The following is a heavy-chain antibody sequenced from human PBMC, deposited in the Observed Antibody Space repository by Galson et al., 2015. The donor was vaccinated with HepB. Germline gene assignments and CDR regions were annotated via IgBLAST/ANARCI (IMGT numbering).Heavy chain of an antibody. CDR2: ISHDGRNT. J-gene: IGHJ4*02. Sequence: SLRLSCAASGFTFSSYSIHWVREAPGKGLEWVAIISHDGRNTYYAYSVKGRFTISRDNSRNTLYLQMNGLRSDDTAVYYCARERGAGWYEGNDYGGQGTLVVVSS. D-gene: IGHD6-19*01. CDR3: ARERGAGWYEGNDY. CDR1: GFTFSSYS. V-gene: IGHV3-30*04.